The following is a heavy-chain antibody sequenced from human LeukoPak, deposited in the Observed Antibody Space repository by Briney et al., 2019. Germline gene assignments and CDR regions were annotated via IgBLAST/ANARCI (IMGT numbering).Heavy chain of an antibody. J-gene: IGHJ6*02. CDR3: ARDNGWYSSSSPYYYYGMDV. V-gene: IGHV3-7*03. CDR2: IKQDGSEK. D-gene: IGHD6-6*01. CDR1: GLTFSSYW. Sequence: GGSLRLSCAASGLTFSSYWMSWVRQAPGKGLEWVAHIKQDGSEKYYVDSVKGRFTISRDNAKNSLYLQMNSLRAEDTAVYYCARDNGWYSSSSPYYYYGMDVWGQGTTVTVSS.